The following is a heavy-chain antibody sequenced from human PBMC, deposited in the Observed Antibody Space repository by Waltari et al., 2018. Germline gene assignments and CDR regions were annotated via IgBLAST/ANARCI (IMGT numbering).Heavy chain of an antibody. CDR1: GFTFSSYW. CDR3: ASAYGPYDAFDI. Sequence: EVQLVASGGGLVQPGGSLRLSCAASGFTFSSYWMSWVRQAPGKGLEGVANIKQDGSEKYYVDSVKGRFTISRDNAKNSLYLQMNSLRAEDTAVYYCASAYGPYDAFDIWGQGTMVTVSS. D-gene: IGHD3-16*01. V-gene: IGHV3-7*01. J-gene: IGHJ3*02. CDR2: IKQDGSEK.